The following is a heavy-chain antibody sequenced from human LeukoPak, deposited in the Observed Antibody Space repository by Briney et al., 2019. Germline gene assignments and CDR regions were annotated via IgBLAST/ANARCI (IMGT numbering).Heavy chain of an antibody. CDR1: GASITSSY. D-gene: IGHD2/OR15-2a*01. Sequence: SETLSLTCPVSGASITSSYWSWIRQPPGKGLEWIGYVYHTGNTDYNPSLRSRVTISLDTSKSHFTLSLSSATAADTAVYFCARHPFSNPFDFWGRGTLVTVSS. CDR2: VYHTGNT. J-gene: IGHJ4*02. CDR3: ARHPFSNPFDF. V-gene: IGHV4-59*08.